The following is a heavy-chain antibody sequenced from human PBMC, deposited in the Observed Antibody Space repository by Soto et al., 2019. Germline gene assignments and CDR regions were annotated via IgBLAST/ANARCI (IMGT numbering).Heavy chain of an antibody. Sequence: SETLSLTCTVSGGSISSYYWSWIRQPPGKGLEWIGYIYYSGSTYYNPSLKSRVTISVDTSKNQFSLRLSSVTAADTAVYYCARDSNYYDSSGYLYYFDSWGQGTLVTVSS. V-gene: IGHV4-59*12. CDR2: IYYSGST. J-gene: IGHJ4*02. CDR3: ARDSNYYDSSGYLYYFDS. D-gene: IGHD3-22*01. CDR1: GGSISSYY.